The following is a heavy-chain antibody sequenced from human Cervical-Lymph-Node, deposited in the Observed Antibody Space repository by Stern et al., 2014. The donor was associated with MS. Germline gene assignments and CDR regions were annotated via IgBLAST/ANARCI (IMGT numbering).Heavy chain of an antibody. CDR1: GFTFGDYA. J-gene: IGHJ6*02. V-gene: IGHV3-9*01. CDR2: ISWSSTNV. CDR3: VKETSPSYYYGMDA. Sequence: EVQLEESGGGLEQPGRSLRLSCAASGFTFGDYAMHWVRQAPGKGLEWVSGISWSSTNVAYADSVRGRFTISRDNAKNSLFLQMNSLRAEDTALYYCVKETSPSYYYGMDAWGQGTTVIVSS.